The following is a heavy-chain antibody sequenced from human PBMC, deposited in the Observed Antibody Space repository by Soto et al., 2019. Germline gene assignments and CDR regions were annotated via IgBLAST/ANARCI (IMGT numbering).Heavy chain of an antibody. Sequence: QVQLQESGPGLVKPSQTLSLTCTVSGGSISSGGYYWSWIRQHPGKGLEWIGYIYYSGSTYYKPSLKSRVTIAVDTSKNQFSLKLSSVTAADTAVYYCAREGEGAAGNAFDIWGQGTMVTVSS. CDR2: IYYSGST. D-gene: IGHD6-13*01. CDR1: GGSISSGGYY. J-gene: IGHJ3*02. CDR3: AREGEGAAGNAFDI. V-gene: IGHV4-31*03.